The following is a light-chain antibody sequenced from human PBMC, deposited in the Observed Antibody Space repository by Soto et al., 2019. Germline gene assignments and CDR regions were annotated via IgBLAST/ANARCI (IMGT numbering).Light chain of an antibody. V-gene: IGKV2-30*02. J-gene: IGKJ4*01. Sequence: DVVMTQSPLSLPVTLGQPASISCRSNQSLVHSNGNTYLNWFQQRPGQSPRRLIYQVSNRDSGVPDRFSGSGSGTDLTLKISWVEAEDVGVHYYCMQGTHWPRSFGGGTKVETK. CDR1: QSLVHSNGNTY. CDR3: MQGTHWPRS. CDR2: QVS.